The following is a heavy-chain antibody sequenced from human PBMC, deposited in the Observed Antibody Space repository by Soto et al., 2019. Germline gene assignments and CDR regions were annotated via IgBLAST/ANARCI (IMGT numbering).Heavy chain of an antibody. CDR1: GFTFRSYA. CDR2: SSGSGDST. CDR3: AKGSGGSVYDPLDY. V-gene: IGHV3-23*01. Sequence: PGGSLRLSCAASGFTFRSYAMSWVRQAPRKGLEWVSGSSGSGDSTYHADSVKGRFTISRDNSRNTLYLQMNSLRAEGTAVYYCAKGSGGSVYDPLDYWGQGTPVTVSS. J-gene: IGHJ4*02. D-gene: IGHD5-12*01.